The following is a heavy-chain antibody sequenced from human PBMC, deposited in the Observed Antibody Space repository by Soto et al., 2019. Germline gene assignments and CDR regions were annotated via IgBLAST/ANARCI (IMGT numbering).Heavy chain of an antibody. CDR1: GFSLSTSGVG. D-gene: IGHD2-15*01. CDR2: IYWDDDK. J-gene: IGHJ4*02. V-gene: IGHV2-5*02. CDR3: AHASGGGKSTYFAY. Sequence: QITLKESGPTLVKPTQTLTLTCTFSGFSLSTSGVGVGWIRQPPGKALEWLALIYWDDDKRYSPSLKSRLTITEDTAKNQVVLTMTNMDPVDTATYYCAHASGGGKSTYFAYWGQGTLVTVSS.